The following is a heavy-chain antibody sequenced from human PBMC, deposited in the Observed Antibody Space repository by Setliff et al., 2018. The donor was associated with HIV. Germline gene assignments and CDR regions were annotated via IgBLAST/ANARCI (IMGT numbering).Heavy chain of an antibody. J-gene: IGHJ6*02. D-gene: IGHD5-18*01. Sequence: PGGSLRLSCVVSGFNFSDDYMSWIRQAPGKGLEWVSYISSSGSFTNYADSAKGRFTISRDNAKNSLYLQMNSLRAEDTAVYYCAILDVDTTMVIYYGMDDWGQGTTVTVSS. CDR2: ISSSGSFT. V-gene: IGHV3-11*06. CDR1: GFNFSDDY. CDR3: AILDVDTTMVIYYGMDD.